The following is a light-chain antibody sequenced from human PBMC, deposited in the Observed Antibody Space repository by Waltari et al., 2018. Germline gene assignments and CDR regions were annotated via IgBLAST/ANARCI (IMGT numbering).Light chain of an antibody. CDR1: RGGFGRHHL. CDR3: CSYAGAGTGV. CDR2: EVG. V-gene: IGLV2-23*02. J-gene: IGLJ3*02. Sequence: QSALTQPASVSGSPGHSITISCTGTRGGFGRHHLVSWYQQHPGKAPKLMIYEVGKRPSGISNRFSGSKSGNTASLTISGLQAEDEADYYCCSYAGAGTGVFGGGTKVTVL.